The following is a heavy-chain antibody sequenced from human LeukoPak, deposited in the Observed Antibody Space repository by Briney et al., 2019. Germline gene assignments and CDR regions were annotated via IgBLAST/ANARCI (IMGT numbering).Heavy chain of an antibody. CDR1: GGSISSYY. CDR2: IYYSGST. D-gene: IGHD3-9*01. Sequence: SETLSLTCTVSGGSISSYYWGWIRQPPGKGLEWIGYIYYSGSTNYNPSLKSRVTISVDTSKNQFSLKLSSVTAADTAVYYCARGELELRYFDWLYGDAFDIWGQGTMVTVSS. CDR3: ARGELELRYFDWLYGDAFDI. V-gene: IGHV4-59*01. J-gene: IGHJ3*02.